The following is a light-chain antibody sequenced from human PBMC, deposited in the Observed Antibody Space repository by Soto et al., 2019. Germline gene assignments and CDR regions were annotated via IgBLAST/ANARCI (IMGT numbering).Light chain of an antibody. CDR1: QSVRTY. Sequence: DIVLTQSPATLSLSPGERATLSCRASQSVRTYLAWYQQKRGQAPRLLMYDTSTRATGVPTRFSGSRSGAEFTLTINSLQSEDFAVYYCQPYNNWPLTFGGGTKVDIK. CDR2: DTS. J-gene: IGKJ4*01. V-gene: IGKV3-15*01. CDR3: QPYNNWPLT.